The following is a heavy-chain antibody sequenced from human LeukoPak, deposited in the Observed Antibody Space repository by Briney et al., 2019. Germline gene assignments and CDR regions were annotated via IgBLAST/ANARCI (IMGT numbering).Heavy chain of an antibody. D-gene: IGHD1-7*01. V-gene: IGHV4-4*07. J-gene: IGHJ3*02. Sequence: SETLSLTCTVSGGSISSYHWSWIRQPAGKGLEWIGRIYTSGSTNYNPSLKSRVTMSVDTSKNQFSLKLGSVTAADTAVYYCARAAVTGTTLGPADAFDIWGQGTMVTVSS. CDR3: ARAAVTGTTLGPADAFDI. CDR1: GGSISSYH. CDR2: IYTSGST.